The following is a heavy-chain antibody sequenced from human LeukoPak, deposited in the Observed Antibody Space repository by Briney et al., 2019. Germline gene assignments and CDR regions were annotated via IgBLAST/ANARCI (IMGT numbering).Heavy chain of an antibody. J-gene: IGHJ4*02. Sequence: GGSLRLSCEASGFSLGSYGMHWVRQAPGKGLEWVAAIWYDGSNKYQRDSLKGRVTISRDNSKSKLYLQMNSLRVEDTAFYYCARSGGDFYDSSGYGVIDYWGRGTLVTVSS. CDR3: ARSGGDFYDSSGYGVIDY. V-gene: IGHV3-33*01. CDR2: IWYDGSNK. CDR1: GFSLGSYG. D-gene: IGHD3-22*01.